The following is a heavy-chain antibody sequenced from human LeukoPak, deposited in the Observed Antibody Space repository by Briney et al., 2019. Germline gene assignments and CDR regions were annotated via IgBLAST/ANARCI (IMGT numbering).Heavy chain of an antibody. V-gene: IGHV4-34*01. D-gene: IGHD2-8*01. CDR1: GGFISGYY. J-gene: IGHJ4*02. CDR3: ARLMVANIRKEFDY. Sequence: SETLSLTCAVYGGFISGYYWTWIRQPPGKGLEWIGEINHSGSTNYNPSLKSRVTISVDTSKHQFSLKLSSVTAADTAVYYCARLMVANIRKEFDYRGQGTLVTVSS. CDR2: INHSGST.